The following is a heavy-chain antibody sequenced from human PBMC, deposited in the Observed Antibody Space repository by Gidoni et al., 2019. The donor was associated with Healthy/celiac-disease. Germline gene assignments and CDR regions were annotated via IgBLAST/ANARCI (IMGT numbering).Heavy chain of an antibody. CDR3: ARDLGYCSSTSCLLGDYYMDV. Sequence: QVQLVESGGGVVQPGRSLRLSFAASGFTFSIYGMHWGRQAPGKGLEWVAVIWYDGSNKYYADSVKGRLTISRDNSKNTLYLQMNSLRDEDTAVYYCARDLGYCSSTSCLLGDYYMDVWGKGTTVTVSS. J-gene: IGHJ6*03. D-gene: IGHD2-2*01. V-gene: IGHV3-33*01. CDR1: GFTFSIYG. CDR2: IWYDGSNK.